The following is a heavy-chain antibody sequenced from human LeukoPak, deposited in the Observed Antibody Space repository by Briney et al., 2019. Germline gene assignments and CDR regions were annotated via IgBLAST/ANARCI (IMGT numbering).Heavy chain of an antibody. D-gene: IGHD3-3*01. CDR3: ATARRGTYDFWSGYYPHLGMDV. CDR2: FDPEDGET. Sequence: ASVKVSCKASGYTFTSYYMHWVRQAPGKGLEWMGGFDPEDGETIYAQKFQGRVTMTEDTSTDTAYMELSSLRSEDTAVYYCATARRGTYDFWSGYYPHLGMDVWGQGTTVTVSS. V-gene: IGHV1-24*01. CDR1: GYTFTSYY. J-gene: IGHJ6*02.